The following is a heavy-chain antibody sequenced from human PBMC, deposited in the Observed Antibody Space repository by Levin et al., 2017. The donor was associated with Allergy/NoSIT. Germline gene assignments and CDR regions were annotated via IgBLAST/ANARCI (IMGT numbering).Heavy chain of an antibody. CDR3: AVQRSPGIVDATMGFDY. Sequence: QPGGSLRLSCAASGFTFSNYAMHWVRQAPGKGPEWVAVISSDGSGKYYADSVKGRFTISRDNSKNTLYLQVNSLKPEDTAVYYCAVQRSPGIVDATMGFDYWGQGTLVTVSS. CDR1: GFTFSNYA. J-gene: IGHJ4*02. CDR2: ISSDGSGK. D-gene: IGHD1-26*01. V-gene: IGHV3-30-3*01.